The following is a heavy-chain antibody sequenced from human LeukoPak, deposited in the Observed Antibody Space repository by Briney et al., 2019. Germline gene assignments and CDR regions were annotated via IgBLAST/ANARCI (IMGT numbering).Heavy chain of an antibody. V-gene: IGHV4-38-2*01. J-gene: IGHJ4*02. D-gene: IGHD6-19*01. CDR2: TAHRGRT. CDR1: GYSISGGYF. Sequence: SEPLSLTCDVSGYSISGGYFWGWIRHPPGMGLEWIGSTAHRGRTYYNPSLKGRVSISIDGSKNQFSLSLTSVTAADTAIYYCARVTRNSGWFFDYWGQGTLATVSS. CDR3: ARVTRNSGWFFDY.